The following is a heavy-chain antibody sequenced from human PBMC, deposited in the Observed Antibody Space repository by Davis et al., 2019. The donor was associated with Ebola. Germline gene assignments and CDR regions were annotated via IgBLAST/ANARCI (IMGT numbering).Heavy chain of an antibody. D-gene: IGHD6-25*01. Sequence: SETLSLTCTVSGGSISSSSYYWGWIRQPPGKGLEWIGSIYYSGSTYYNPSLKSRVTISVDTSKNQFSLKLSSVTAADTAVYYCARVPAGYSSGYGMDVWGQGTTVTVSS. CDR2: IYYSGST. J-gene: IGHJ6*02. V-gene: IGHV4-39*01. CDR1: GGSISSSSYY. CDR3: ARVPAGYSSGYGMDV.